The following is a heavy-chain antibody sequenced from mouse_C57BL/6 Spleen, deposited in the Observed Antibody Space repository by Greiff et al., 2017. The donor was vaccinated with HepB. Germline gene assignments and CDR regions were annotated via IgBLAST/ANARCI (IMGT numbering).Heavy chain of an antibody. V-gene: IGHV2-4*01. J-gene: IGHJ3*01. D-gene: IGHD1-1*01. Sequence: QVQLQQSGPGLVQPSQSLSITCTVSGFSLTSYGVHWVRQPPGKGLEWLGVIWSGGSTDYNAAFISRLSISKDNSKSQVFFKMNSLQADDTAIYYRANPYYYGRSSLAYWGQGTLVTVSA. CDR3: ANPYYYGRSSLAY. CDR2: IWSGGST. CDR1: GFSLTSYG.